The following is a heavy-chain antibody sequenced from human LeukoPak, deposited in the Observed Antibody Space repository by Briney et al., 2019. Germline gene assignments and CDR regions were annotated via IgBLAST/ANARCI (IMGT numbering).Heavy chain of an antibody. CDR1: GFTFSSYA. CDR2: INWNGGST. CDR3: ASTLPAAGTVGDY. V-gene: IGHV3-20*04. Sequence: GGSLRLSCAASGFTFSSYAMSWVRQAPGKGLEWVSGINWNGGSTGYADSVKGRFTISRDNAKNSLYLQMNSLRAEDTALYYCASTLPAAGTVGDYWGQGTLVTVSS. J-gene: IGHJ4*02. D-gene: IGHD6-13*01.